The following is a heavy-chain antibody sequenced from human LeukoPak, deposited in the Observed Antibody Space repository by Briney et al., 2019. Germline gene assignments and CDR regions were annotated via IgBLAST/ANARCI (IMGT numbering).Heavy chain of an antibody. Sequence: PSETLSLTCAVYGGSFSGYYWSWIRQPPGKGLEWIGEINHSGSTNYNPSLKSRVTISVDTSKNQFSLKLSSVTAADTAVYYCARASTMVRGYFDYWGQGTLVTVSS. D-gene: IGHD3-10*01. V-gene: IGHV4-34*01. J-gene: IGHJ4*02. CDR2: INHSGST. CDR3: ARASTMVRGYFDY. CDR1: GGSFSGYY.